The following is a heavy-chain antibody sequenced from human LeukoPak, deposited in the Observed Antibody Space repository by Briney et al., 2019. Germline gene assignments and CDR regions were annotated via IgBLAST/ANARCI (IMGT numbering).Heavy chain of an antibody. CDR1: GFTFSSYW. J-gene: IGHJ6*03. CDR2: ISGSGGST. V-gene: IGHV3-23*01. CDR3: AKDQGFLPPMDV. Sequence: PGGSLRLSCAASGFTFSSYWMHWVRQAPGKGLEWVSAISGSGGSTYYADSVKGRFTISRDNSKNTLYLQMNSLRAEDTAVYYCAKDQGFLPPMDVWGKGTTVTVSS. D-gene: IGHD3-3*01.